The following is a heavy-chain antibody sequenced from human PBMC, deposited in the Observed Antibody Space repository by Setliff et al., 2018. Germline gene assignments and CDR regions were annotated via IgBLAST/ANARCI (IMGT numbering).Heavy chain of an antibody. Sequence: PSETLSLTCAIYGQSFSDYYWSWVRQPPGKGLEWIGEIYHSGSTNYNPSLKSRVTISVDTSKNQFSLKLSSVTAADTAVYYCARDRQYCSSPTCYSSYFYYYCMDVWGQGTTVTVSS. V-gene: IGHV4-34*01. CDR1: GQSFSDYY. D-gene: IGHD2-2*02. J-gene: IGHJ6*02. CDR3: ARDRQYCSSPTCYSSYFYYYCMDV. CDR2: IYHSGST.